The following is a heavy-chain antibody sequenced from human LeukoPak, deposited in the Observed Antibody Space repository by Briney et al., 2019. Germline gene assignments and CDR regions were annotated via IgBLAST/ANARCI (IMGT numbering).Heavy chain of an antibody. Sequence: LPGGSLRLSCAASGFTFITYWMHWVRQAPGKGLVWVSSINSDGSTTTYADSVKGRFTISRDNAKNMVYLQMNSLRAEDTAVYYCAKDLFPDSGYSYGYDYWGQGTLVTVSS. CDR3: AKDLFPDSGYSYGYDY. D-gene: IGHD5-18*01. V-gene: IGHV3-74*01. J-gene: IGHJ4*02. CDR2: INSDGSTT. CDR1: GFTFITYW.